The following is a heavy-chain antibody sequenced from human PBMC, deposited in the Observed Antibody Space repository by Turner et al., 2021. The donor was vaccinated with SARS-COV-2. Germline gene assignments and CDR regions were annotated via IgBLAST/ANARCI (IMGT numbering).Heavy chain of an antibody. CDR2: IYYSGST. Sequence: QVQLPESGPGLGKPSETLTLACTVSGGSISSYNWSWSRQPPGKGLEWIGYIYYSGSTKYNPSLKSRVTISVDTSKNQSSLKLSSVTAADTAVYYCGRVSSPVAGIDYWGQGTLVTVSS. CDR1: GGSISSYN. CDR3: GRVSSPVAGIDY. D-gene: IGHD6-19*01. J-gene: IGHJ4*02. V-gene: IGHV4-59*01.